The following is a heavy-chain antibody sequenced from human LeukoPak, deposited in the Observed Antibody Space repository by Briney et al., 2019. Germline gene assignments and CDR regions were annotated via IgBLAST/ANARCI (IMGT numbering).Heavy chain of an antibody. CDR3: AEGWNYFDY. Sequence: GGSLRLSCVASGFTFSSYSMHWVRQAPGKGLEWVAVISYDGSKTYYAESVKGRFTISRDNSKNTVYLQMNSLRAEDTAVYYCAEGWNYFDYWGQGTLVTVSS. J-gene: IGHJ4*02. V-gene: IGHV3-30*18. CDR1: GFTFSSYS. D-gene: IGHD1-1*01. CDR2: ISYDGSKT.